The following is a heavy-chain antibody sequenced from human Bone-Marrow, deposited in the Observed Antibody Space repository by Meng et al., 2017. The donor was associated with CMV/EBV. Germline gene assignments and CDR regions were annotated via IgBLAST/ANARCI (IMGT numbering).Heavy chain of an antibody. CDR3: ARRAATDPYYFDY. CDR1: GGSISSSSYY. Sequence: SETLSLTCTVSGGSISSSSYYWGWIRQPPGKGLEWIGSIYYSGSTYYNPSLKSRVTISVDTSKNQFSLKLSSVTAADTAVYYCARRAATDPYYFDYWGQGTLVTVS. V-gene: IGHV4-39*01. CDR2: IYYSGST. J-gene: IGHJ4*02.